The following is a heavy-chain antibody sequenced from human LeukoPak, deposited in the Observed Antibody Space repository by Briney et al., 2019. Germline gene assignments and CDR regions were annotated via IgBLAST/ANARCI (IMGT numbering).Heavy chain of an antibody. Sequence: PGGSLRLSCAASGFTFTAYTINWVRQAPGKGLEWGSYISGSTTDIYYADSVKGRFTISRDNAKNSLYLQMNSLRAEDTAVYYCARGGSDEWELLSFFDYWGQGTLVTVSS. V-gene: IGHV3-21*01. J-gene: IGHJ4*02. D-gene: IGHD1-26*01. CDR1: GFTFTAYT. CDR2: ISGSTTDI. CDR3: ARGGSDEWELLSFFDY.